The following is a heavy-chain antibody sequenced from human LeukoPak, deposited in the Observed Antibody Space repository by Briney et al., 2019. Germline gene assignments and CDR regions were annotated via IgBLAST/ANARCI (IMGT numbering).Heavy chain of an antibody. J-gene: IGHJ4*02. Sequence: GASVKVSCKASGYTFTSYDINWVRQATGQGLEWMGWMNPNSGNTGYAQKFQGRVTMTRDTSTSTVYMELSSLRSEDTAVYYCARDHISSIAARWTGISHFDYWGQGTLVTVSS. V-gene: IGHV1-8*01. CDR3: ARDHISSIAARWTGISHFDY. CDR2: MNPNSGNT. D-gene: IGHD6-6*01. CDR1: GYTFTSYD.